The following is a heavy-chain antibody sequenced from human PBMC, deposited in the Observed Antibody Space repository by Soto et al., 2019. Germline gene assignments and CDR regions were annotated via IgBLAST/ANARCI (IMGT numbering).Heavy chain of an antibody. CDR3: ARLLSLDYYYGMDV. CDR1: GYSFTSYW. D-gene: IGHD2-2*01. CDR2: IDPCDSDT. J-gene: IGHJ6*02. V-gene: IGHV5-51*01. Sequence: GESLKISCKGSGYSFTSYWIGWVRQLPRKGLEWMGIIDPCDSDTRYCPSFQGQGTISADKSISTAYLQWSSLKASDTAMYYWARLLSLDYYYGMDVWGQGTTVTVSS.